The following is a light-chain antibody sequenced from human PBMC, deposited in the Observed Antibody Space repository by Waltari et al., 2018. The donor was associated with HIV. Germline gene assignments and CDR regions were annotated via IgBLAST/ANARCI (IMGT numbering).Light chain of an antibody. Sequence: QSALTQPPSASGSPGQSVAIACTGSSNDIGTYNFVSWYQHHPGKPPKLLIYDVTRRPPGIPDRFSGTKSGYTASLTVSDLQVEDEADYYCVSYTEKDTFLLFGGGTKLAV. J-gene: IGLJ2*01. V-gene: IGLV2-8*01. CDR2: DVT. CDR3: VSYTEKDTFLL. CDR1: SNDIGTYNF.